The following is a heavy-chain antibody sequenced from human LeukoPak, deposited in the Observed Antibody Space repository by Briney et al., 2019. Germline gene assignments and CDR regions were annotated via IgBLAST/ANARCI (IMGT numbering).Heavy chain of an antibody. Sequence: ASVKVSCKASGYNFAGYYIHWVRQAPGQGLEWMGWIDPNSGGTNYAQKFQGRVTMTRDTSISTAYMELSRLRSDDTAVYYCARAYNWNDNPWFDPWGQGTLVTVSS. CDR1: GYNFAGYY. V-gene: IGHV1-2*02. D-gene: IGHD1-20*01. J-gene: IGHJ5*02. CDR2: IDPNSGGT. CDR3: ARAYNWNDNPWFDP.